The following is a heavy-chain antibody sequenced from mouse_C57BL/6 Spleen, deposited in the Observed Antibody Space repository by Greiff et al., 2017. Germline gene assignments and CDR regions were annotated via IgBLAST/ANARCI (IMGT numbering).Heavy chain of an antibody. V-gene: IGHV1-69*01. CDR2: IDPSDSYT. CDR3: ASGGSGYVAY. D-gene: IGHD3-2*02. J-gene: IGHJ3*01. Sequence: VQLQQPGAELVMPGASVKLSCKASGYTFTSYWMHWVKQRPGQGLEWIGEIDPSDSYTNYNQKFKGKSTLTVDKSSSTAYMQLSSLTSEDSAVYYCASGGSGYVAYWGQGTLVTVSA. CDR1: GYTFTSYW.